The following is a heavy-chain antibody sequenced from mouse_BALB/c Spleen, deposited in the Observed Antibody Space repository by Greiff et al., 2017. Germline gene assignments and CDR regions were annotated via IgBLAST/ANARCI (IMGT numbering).Heavy chain of an antibody. J-gene: IGHJ4*01. CDR1: GYTFTSYV. V-gene: IGHV1-14*01. CDR3: ARFITTGPYAMDY. CDR2: INPYNDGT. Sequence: EVKVVESGPELVKPGASVKMSCKASGYTFTSYVMHWVKQKPGQGLEWIGYINPYNDGTKYNEKFKGKATLTSDKSSSTAYMELSSLTSEDSAVYYCARFITTGPYAMDYWGQGTSVTVSS. D-gene: IGHD1-2*01.